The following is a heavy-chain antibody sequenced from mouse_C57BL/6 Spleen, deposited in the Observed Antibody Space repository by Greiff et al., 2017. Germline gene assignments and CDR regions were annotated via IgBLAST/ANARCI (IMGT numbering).Heavy chain of an antibody. CDR1: GYTFTGYW. CDR3: ARDSHGLAWFAY. V-gene: IGHV1-9*01. CDR2: IFPGSGST. D-gene: IGHD3-2*01. Sequence: QVQLQQSGAELMKPGASVKLSCKATGYTFTGYWIDWVKQRPGHGLEWIGRIFPGSGSTNYNEKFKGKATFTADKSSNTAYMQLSSLTTEDSAVYYCARDSHGLAWFAYWGQGTLVTVSA. J-gene: IGHJ3*01.